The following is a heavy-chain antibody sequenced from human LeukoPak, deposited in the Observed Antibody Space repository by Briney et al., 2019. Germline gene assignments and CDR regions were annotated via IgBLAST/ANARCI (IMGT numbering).Heavy chain of an antibody. V-gene: IGHV3-23*01. CDR2: IFPSGGEI. CDR1: GFSFSSYS. J-gene: IGHJ4*02. CDR3: ATYRQVLLPFES. Sequence: GGSLRLSCAASGFSFSSYSMIWVRQPPGKGLEWVSSIFPSGGEIHYADSVRGRFTISRDNSKSTLSLQMNSLRAEDTAIYYCATYRQVLLPFESWGQGTLVTVSS. D-gene: IGHD2-8*02.